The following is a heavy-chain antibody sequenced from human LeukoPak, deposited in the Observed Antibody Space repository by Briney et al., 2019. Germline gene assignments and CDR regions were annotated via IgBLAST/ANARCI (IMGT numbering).Heavy chain of an antibody. CDR3: ARDGLGVVGRSGYYYGPPHFDY. V-gene: IGHV3-7*05. D-gene: IGHD3-22*01. Sequence: GGSLRLSCAASGFTFSSYWMSWVRQAPGKGLEWVANIKQDGSEKYYVDSVKGRFTISRDNAKNSLYLQMNSLRVEDTAVYYCARDGLGVVGRSGYYYGPPHFDYWGQGTLVTVSS. J-gene: IGHJ4*02. CDR2: IKQDGSEK. CDR1: GFTFSSYW.